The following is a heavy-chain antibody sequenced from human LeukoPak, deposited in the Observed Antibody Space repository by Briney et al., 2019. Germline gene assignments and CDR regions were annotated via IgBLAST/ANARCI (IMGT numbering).Heavy chain of an antibody. D-gene: IGHD6-6*01. Sequence: PSETLSLTCTVSGGSISSDSYYWAWIRQPPGKGLEWIASIYYSGSTYYNPSLKSRVTISVDTSRNQFSLKLSSVTAADTAVFYCARHLQYSSFHFDYWGQGALVTVSS. CDR1: GGSISSDSYY. CDR3: ARHLQYSSFHFDY. V-gene: IGHV4-39*01. CDR2: IYYSGST. J-gene: IGHJ4*02.